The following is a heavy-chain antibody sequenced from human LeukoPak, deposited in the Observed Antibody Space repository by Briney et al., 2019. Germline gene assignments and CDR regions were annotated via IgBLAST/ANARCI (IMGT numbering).Heavy chain of an antibody. D-gene: IGHD3-3*01. CDR3: ATYTSFGVDTMKDY. J-gene: IGHJ4*02. V-gene: IGHV3-74*01. CDR2: IKTDGSST. CDR1: GFTFSSYG. Sequence: GGSLRLSCAASGFTFSSYGMNWVRQAPGKGLVWVARIKTDGSSTSYADSVKGRFTISRDNAKNTLYLQMNSLRAEDTAVYYCATYTSFGVDTMKDYWGQGTLVTVSS.